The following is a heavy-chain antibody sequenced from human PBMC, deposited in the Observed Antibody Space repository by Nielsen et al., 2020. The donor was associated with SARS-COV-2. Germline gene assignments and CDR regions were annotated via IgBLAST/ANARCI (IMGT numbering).Heavy chain of an antibody. CDR3: ARVNRKSSGWLPPYYYYYGMDV. D-gene: IGHD6-19*01. Sequence: GESLKTPCAAPGFTFSSYAMHWVRQAPGKGLEWVAVISYDGSNKYYADSVKGRFTISRDNSKNTLYLQMNSLRAEDTAVYYCARVNRKSSGWLPPYYYYYGMDVWGQGTTVTVSS. CDR2: ISYDGSNK. CDR1: GFTFSSYA. J-gene: IGHJ6*02. V-gene: IGHV3-30*04.